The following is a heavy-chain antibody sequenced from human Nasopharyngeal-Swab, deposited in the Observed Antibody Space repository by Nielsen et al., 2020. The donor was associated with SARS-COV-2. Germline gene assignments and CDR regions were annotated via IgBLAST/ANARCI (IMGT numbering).Heavy chain of an antibody. D-gene: IGHD3-22*01. V-gene: IGHV1-8*01. CDR3: ATYYYDSSGYLVVDY. Sequence: ASVKVSCKASGYTFTSYDINWVGQATGQGLEWMGWMNPNSGNTGYAQKFQGRVTMTRNTSISTAYMELSSLRSEDTAVYYCATYYYDSSGYLVVDYWGQGTLVTVSS. CDR2: MNPNSGNT. CDR1: GYTFTSYD. J-gene: IGHJ4*02.